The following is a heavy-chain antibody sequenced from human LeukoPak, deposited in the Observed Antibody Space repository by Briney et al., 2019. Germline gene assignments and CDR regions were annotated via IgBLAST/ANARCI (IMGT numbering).Heavy chain of an antibody. CDR2: IIPIFGTA. D-gene: IGHD6-6*01. J-gene: IGHJ4*02. Sequence: ASVKVSCKASGGTFSSYAISWVRQAPGQGLEWMGGIIPIFGTANYAQKFQGRVTITADKSTSTAYMELSSLRSEDTAVYYCASKSYSSSSYPFDYWGQGTLVTVSS. V-gene: IGHV1-69*06. CDR3: ASKSYSSSSYPFDY. CDR1: GGTFSSYA.